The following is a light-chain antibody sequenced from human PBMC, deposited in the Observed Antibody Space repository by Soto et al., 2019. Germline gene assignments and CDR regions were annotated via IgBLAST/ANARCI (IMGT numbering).Light chain of an antibody. CDR2: DVS. CDR1: SSDVGGYNY. V-gene: IGLV2-11*01. Sequence: QSVLTQPRSVSGSPGQSVTISCTGTSSDVGGYNYVSWYQQHPGKAPKLMIYDVSKRPSGVPDRFSGSKSGNTASLTISGLQAEDEADYYCCSYAGSYTSSGVVFGGGTKVTVL. J-gene: IGLJ2*01. CDR3: CSYAGSYTSSGVV.